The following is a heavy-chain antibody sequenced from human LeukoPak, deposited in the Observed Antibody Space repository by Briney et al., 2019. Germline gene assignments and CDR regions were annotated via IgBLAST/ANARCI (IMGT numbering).Heavy chain of an antibody. CDR1: GYTFTSYA. V-gene: IGHV7-4-1*02. CDR2: INTNTGNP. Sequence: ASVKVSCKASGYTFTSYAMNWVRQAPGQGLEWMGWINTNTGNPTYAQGFTGRFVFSLDTPVSTAYLQISSLKAEDTAVYYCARDSWATVTPGGTYYYYYYMDVWGKGTTVTVSS. D-gene: IGHD4-11*01. J-gene: IGHJ6*03. CDR3: ARDSWATVTPGGTYYYYYYMDV.